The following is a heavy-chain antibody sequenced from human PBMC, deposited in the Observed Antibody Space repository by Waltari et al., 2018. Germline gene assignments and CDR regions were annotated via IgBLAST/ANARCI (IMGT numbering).Heavy chain of an antibody. CDR2: LSYNSRNK. J-gene: IGHJ6*02. Sequence: QVQLVESGGGVVQPGRSQRLSCAASEFTFSSYAMHWVRQAPGKGLEVEAGLSYNSRNKYYVDSVKGRFTISRDNSKNMFYMEMNSLRAEDTAMYYCARDYCDRTYCHGMDVWGQGTTVIVSS. V-gene: IGHV3-30*04. CDR1: EFTFSSYA. D-gene: IGHD3-22*01. CDR3: ARDYCDRTYCHGMDV.